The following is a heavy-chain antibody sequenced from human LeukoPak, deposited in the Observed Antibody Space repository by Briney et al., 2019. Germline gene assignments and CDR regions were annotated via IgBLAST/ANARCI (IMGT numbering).Heavy chain of an antibody. V-gene: IGHV1-8*01. CDR2: MNPNSGNT. J-gene: IGHJ4*02. D-gene: IGHD3-9*01. CDR3: ARNASGTGYTA. Sequence: ASVKVSCKASGYTFTNDDISWVRQAPGQGLEWIGKMNPNSGNTGYAQKFQGRVTMTRSTSVSTVHMELNSLTSEDTAVYFCARNASGTGYTAWGQGTLVTVSS. CDR1: GYTFTNDD.